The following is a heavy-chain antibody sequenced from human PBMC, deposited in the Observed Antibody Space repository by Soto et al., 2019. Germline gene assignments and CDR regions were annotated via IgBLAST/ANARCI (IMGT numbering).Heavy chain of an antibody. CDR3: ARWSGSSKRGAFDI. Sequence: EVQLVETGGGLIQPGGSLRLSCAASGFTVSSNYMSWVRQAPGKGLEWVSVIYSGGSTYYADSVKGRFTISRDNSKNTLYLQMNSLRAEDTAVYYCARWSGSSKRGAFDIWGQGTMVTVSS. D-gene: IGHD1-26*01. CDR2: IYSGGST. J-gene: IGHJ3*02. CDR1: GFTVSSNY. V-gene: IGHV3-53*02.